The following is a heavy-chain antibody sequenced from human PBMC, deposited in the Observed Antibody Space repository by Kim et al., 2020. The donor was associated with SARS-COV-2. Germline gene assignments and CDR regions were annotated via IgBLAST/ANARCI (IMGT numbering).Heavy chain of an antibody. J-gene: IGHJ4*02. CDR1: GFTFSSYS. V-gene: IGHV3-21*01. CDR3: ASPRNYGGAGGFDY. Sequence: GGSLRLSCAASGFTFSSYSMNWVRQAPGKGLEWVSSISSSSSYIYYADSVKGRFTISRDNAKNSLYLQMNSLRAEDTAVYYCASPRNYGGAGGFDYGVQG. D-gene: IGHD4-17*01. CDR2: ISSSSSYI.